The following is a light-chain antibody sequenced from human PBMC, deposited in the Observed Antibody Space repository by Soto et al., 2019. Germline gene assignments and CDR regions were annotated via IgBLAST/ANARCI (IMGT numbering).Light chain of an antibody. Sequence: DIQMTQSPSSLSASVGDRVTITCRASRTISNYLNWYQQKPGEAPNLLIYAASSLPSGVPSRFSGSGSETDFTLTISSLQPEDFAAYYWQQCHSTPFTFGPGTKVDIK. V-gene: IGKV1-39*01. CDR1: RTISNY. J-gene: IGKJ3*01. CDR2: AAS. CDR3: QQCHSTPFT.